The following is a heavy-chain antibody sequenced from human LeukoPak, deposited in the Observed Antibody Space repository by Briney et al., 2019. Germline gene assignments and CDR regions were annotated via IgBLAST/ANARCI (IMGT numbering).Heavy chain of an antibody. D-gene: IGHD1-26*01. CDR1: GFTFSSYE. V-gene: IGHV3-48*03. CDR2: ISSSGSTI. J-gene: IGHJ4*02. CDR3: ARDGIKATFDY. Sequence: GGSLRLSCAASGFTFSSYEMNWVRQAPGKGLEWVSYISSSGSTIYYADSVKGRFTISRDNAKNSLYLQMNSLRAEDTAVYYCARDGIKATFDYWGQGTLVTVSS.